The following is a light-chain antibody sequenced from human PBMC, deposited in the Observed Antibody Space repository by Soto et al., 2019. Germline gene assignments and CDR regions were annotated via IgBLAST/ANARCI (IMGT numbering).Light chain of an antibody. V-gene: IGKV3-20*01. CDR2: GAS. CDR1: QGVSSSY. CDR3: HHSRTS. Sequence: EIVLTQSPGTLSLSPGERATLSCRASQGVSSSYLAWYQQKPGQPPRLLIYGASSRANGIPDRFSGSGSGTDFTLTITIMEPEDFAVYYCHHSRTSFGGGTKVEIK. J-gene: IGKJ4*01.